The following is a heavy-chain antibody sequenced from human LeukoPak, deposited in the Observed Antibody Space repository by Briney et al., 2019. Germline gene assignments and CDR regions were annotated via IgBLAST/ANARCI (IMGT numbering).Heavy chain of an antibody. CDR2: ISTDSQNT. V-gene: IGHV1-18*04. Sequence: ASVKVSCKASGYTFTAFYMNWVRQAPGQGLEWMGWISTDSQNTNYIQKVQGRVTVTTDTSTSTVYMELRSLRSDDTAVYYCARGDDAFDIWGQGTMVTVSS. CDR1: GYTFTAFY. CDR3: ARGDDAFDI. J-gene: IGHJ3*02.